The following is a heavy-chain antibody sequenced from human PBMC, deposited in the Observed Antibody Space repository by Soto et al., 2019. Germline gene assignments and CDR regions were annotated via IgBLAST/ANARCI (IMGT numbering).Heavy chain of an antibody. V-gene: IGHV4-39*01. CDR2: IYYSGST. CDR1: GGSISSSSYY. J-gene: IGHJ6*02. D-gene: IGHD6-13*01. Sequence: PSETLSLTCTVSGGSISSSSYYWGWIRQPPGKGLEWIGSIYYSGSTYYNPSLKSRVTISVDTSKNQFSLKLSSVTAADTAVYYCARHLDFNSSSWYDLYYYYYGMDVWGQGTTVTVSS. CDR3: ARHLDFNSSSWYDLYYYYYGMDV.